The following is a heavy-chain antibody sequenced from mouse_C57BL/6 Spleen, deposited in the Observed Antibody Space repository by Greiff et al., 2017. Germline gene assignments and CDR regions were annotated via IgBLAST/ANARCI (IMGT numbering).Heavy chain of an antibody. CDR2: IDPSDSYT. D-gene: IGHD2-3*01. CDR1: GYTFTSYW. CDR3: ARYDGYLYWYFGV. Sequence: VQLQQPGAELVMPGASVKLSCKASGYTFTSYWMHWVKQRPGQGLEWIGEIDPSDSYTNYNQKFKGKSTLTVDTSSSTAYMQLSSLTSEDSAVYYCARYDGYLYWYFGVWGTGTTVTVSS. V-gene: IGHV1-69*01. J-gene: IGHJ1*03.